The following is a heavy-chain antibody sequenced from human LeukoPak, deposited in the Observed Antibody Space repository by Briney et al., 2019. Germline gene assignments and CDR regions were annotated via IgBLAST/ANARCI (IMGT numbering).Heavy chain of an antibody. Sequence: PGGSLRLPCAASGFTFSSYSMNWVRQAPGKGLEWVSSISSSSSYIYYADSVKGRFTISRDNAKNSLYLQMNSLRAEDTAVYYCARATYSSSWYGGTKVDWFDPWGQGTLVTVSS. J-gene: IGHJ5*02. V-gene: IGHV3-21*01. D-gene: IGHD6-13*01. CDR1: GFTFSSYS. CDR3: ARATYSSSWYGGTKVDWFDP. CDR2: ISSSSSYI.